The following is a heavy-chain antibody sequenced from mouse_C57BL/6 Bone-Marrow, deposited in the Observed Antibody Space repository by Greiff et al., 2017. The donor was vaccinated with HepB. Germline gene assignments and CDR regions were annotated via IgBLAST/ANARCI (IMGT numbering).Heavy chain of an antibody. Sequence: EVQLQQSGPELVKPGASVKISCKASGYTFTDYYMNWVKQSHGKSLEWIGDINPNNGGTSYNQKFKGKATLTVDKSSSTAYMELRSLASEDSAVYYCAGRGYYGSSLMDYWGQGTSVTVSS. V-gene: IGHV1-26*01. J-gene: IGHJ4*01. D-gene: IGHD1-1*01. CDR2: INPNNGGT. CDR1: GYTFTDYY. CDR3: AGRGYYGSSLMDY.